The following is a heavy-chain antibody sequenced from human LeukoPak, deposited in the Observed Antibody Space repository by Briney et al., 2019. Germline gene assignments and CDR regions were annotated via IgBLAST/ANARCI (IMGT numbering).Heavy chain of an antibody. CDR2: ISYDGSNK. V-gene: IGHV3-30*04. J-gene: IGHJ4*02. D-gene: IGHD4-23*01. CDR3: ARVLSRSMTTVVTYFDY. Sequence: GGSLRLSCAASGFTFSSYAMHWVRQAPGKGLEWVAVISYDGSNKYYADSVKGRFTISRDNSKNTLYLQMNSLRAEDTAVYYCARVLSRSMTTVVTYFDYWGQGTLVTVSS. CDR1: GFTFSSYA.